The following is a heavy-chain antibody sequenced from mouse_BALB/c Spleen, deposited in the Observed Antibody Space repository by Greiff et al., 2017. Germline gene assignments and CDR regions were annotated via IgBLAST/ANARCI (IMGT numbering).Heavy chain of an antibody. Sequence: VQLKESGAELAKPGASVKMSCKASGYTFTSYWMHWVKQRPGQGLEWIGYINPSTGYTEYNQKFKDKATLTADKSSSTAYMQLSSLTSEDSAVYYCARGGSSYSVFAYWGQGTLVTVSA. CDR2: INPSTGYT. V-gene: IGHV1-7*01. CDR1: GYTFTSYW. CDR3: ARGGSSYSVFAY. J-gene: IGHJ3*01. D-gene: IGHD1-1*01.